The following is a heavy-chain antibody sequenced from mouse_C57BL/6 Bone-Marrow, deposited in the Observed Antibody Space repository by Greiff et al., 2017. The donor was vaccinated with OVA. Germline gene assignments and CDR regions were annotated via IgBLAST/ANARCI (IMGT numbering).Heavy chain of an antibody. Sequence: VQLKESGGGLVKPGGSLKLSCAASGFTFSDYGMHWVRQAPEKGLEWVAYISSGSSTIYYADTVKGRFTISRDNAKNTLFLHMTSLRSEDTAMYYCARAIYYDYDEGFAYWGQGTLVTVSA. V-gene: IGHV5-17*01. CDR3: ARAIYYDYDEGFAY. J-gene: IGHJ3*01. D-gene: IGHD2-4*01. CDR2: ISSGSSTI. CDR1: GFTFSDYG.